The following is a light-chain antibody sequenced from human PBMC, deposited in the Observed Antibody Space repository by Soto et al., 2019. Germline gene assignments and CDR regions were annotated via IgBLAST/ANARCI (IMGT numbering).Light chain of an antibody. CDR1: QNVRSY. V-gene: IGKV1-39*01. Sequence: DMQMTQSPSSLSASVGDRVTIACRASQNVRSYLNWYQQKPGKAPDLLIYETSTLQSGVSSRFSGTGYGTDFTLTISSLQPEDFATYYCQQTFSIPRTFGHGTKVDIK. CDR3: QQTFSIPRT. J-gene: IGKJ1*01. CDR2: ETS.